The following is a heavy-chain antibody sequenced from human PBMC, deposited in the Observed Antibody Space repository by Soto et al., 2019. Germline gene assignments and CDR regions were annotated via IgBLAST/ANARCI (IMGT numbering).Heavy chain of an antibody. CDR1: GYTFTSYG. J-gene: IGHJ4*02. CDR3: ARVRKEQWLGAGFDY. D-gene: IGHD6-19*01. Sequence: QVQLVQSGAEVKKPGASVKVSCKASGYTFTSYGISWVRQAPGQGLEWMGWISAYNGNTNYAQKLQGRVTMTTDTPKSTAYMELRSLRSDDTAVYYCARVRKEQWLGAGFDYWGQGTLVTVSS. CDR2: ISAYNGNT. V-gene: IGHV1-18*01.